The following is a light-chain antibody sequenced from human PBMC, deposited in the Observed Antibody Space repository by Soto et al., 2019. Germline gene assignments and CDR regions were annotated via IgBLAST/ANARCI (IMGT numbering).Light chain of an antibody. J-gene: IGLJ1*01. Sequence: QSALTQPASVYGPPGQSITISCTGSSSDVGGYNYVSWYQQHPDKAPKLKIYEVSNRPSGVSNRFSGSKSCHAASLTISVLPSEDEADYFCTSYTSYSTLDVFGTGTKLTVL. V-gene: IGLV2-14*01. CDR2: EVS. CDR1: SSDVGGYNY. CDR3: TSYTSYSTLDV.